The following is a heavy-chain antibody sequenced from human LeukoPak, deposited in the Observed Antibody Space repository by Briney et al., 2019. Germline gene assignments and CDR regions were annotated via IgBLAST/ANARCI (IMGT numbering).Heavy chain of an antibody. J-gene: IGHJ4*02. D-gene: IGHD2-2*01. V-gene: IGHV4-34*01. Sequence: SETLSLTCAVYGGSFSGYYWSWIRQPPGKGLEWIGEISHSGSTNYNPSLKSRVTISVDTSKNQFSLKLSSVTAADTAVYYCARVKIVVVPAASYFDYWGQGTLVTVSS. CDR1: GGSFSGYY. CDR2: ISHSGST. CDR3: ARVKIVVVPAASYFDY.